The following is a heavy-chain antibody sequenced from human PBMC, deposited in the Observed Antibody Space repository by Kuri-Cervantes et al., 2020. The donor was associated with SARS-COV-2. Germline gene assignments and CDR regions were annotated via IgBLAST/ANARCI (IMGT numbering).Heavy chain of an antibody. J-gene: IGHJ4*02. D-gene: IGHD5-24*01. CDR3: AREGERWLQFDFV. Sequence: GGSLRLSCAASGWMTWVRQAPGKGLEWVAVISYDGSNKYYADSVKGRFTISRDNSKNTLYLQMNSLRAEDTAVYYCAREGERWLQFDFVWGQGTLVTVSS. V-gene: IGHV3-30*03. CDR2: ISYDGSNK. CDR1: GW.